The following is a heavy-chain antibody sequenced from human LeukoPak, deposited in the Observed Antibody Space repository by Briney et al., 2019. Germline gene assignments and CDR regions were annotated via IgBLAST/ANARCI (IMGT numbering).Heavy chain of an antibody. CDR2: IYYTGST. CDR3: ARADSSGYVSSDC. D-gene: IGHD3-22*01. CDR1: GGSISTYY. Sequence: SETLSLTCTVSGGSISTYYWSWIRQPPGKGLEWIGYIYYTGSTNYNPSLKSRVTISVDTSKNQFSLKLSSVTAADTAVYYCARADSSGYVSSDCWGQGTLVTVSS. V-gene: IGHV4-59*01. J-gene: IGHJ4*02.